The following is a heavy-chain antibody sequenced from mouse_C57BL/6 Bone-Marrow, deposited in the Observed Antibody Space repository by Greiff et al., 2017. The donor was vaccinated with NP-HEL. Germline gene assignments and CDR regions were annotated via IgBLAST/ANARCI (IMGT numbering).Heavy chain of an antibody. J-gene: IGHJ1*03. D-gene: IGHD2-4*01. CDR2: IRNKANGYTT. V-gene: IGHV7-3*01. CDR3: ASLYYDYGDWYFDV. Sequence: EVKLVESGGGLVQPGGSLSLSCAASGFTFTDYYMSWVRQPPGKALEWLGFIRNKANGYTTEYSASVKGRFTISRDNSQSILYLQMNALRAEDSATYYCASLYYDYGDWYFDVWGTGTTVTVSS. CDR1: GFTFTDYY.